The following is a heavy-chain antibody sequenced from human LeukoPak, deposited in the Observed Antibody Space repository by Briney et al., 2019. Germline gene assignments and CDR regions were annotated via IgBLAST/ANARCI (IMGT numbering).Heavy chain of an antibody. CDR1: GGTFSSYA. Sequence: SVKVSCKASGGTFSSYAISWVRQAPGQGLEWMGGIIPIFGAANYAQKFQGRVTITADESTSTAYMELSSLRSEDTAVYYCARGTYYYDSSGYSPWEYWGQGTLVTVSS. CDR3: ARGTYYYDSSGYSPWEY. CDR2: IIPIFGAA. D-gene: IGHD3-22*01. J-gene: IGHJ4*02. V-gene: IGHV1-69*13.